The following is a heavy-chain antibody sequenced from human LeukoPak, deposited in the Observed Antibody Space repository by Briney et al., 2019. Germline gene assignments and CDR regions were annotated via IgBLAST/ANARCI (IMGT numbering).Heavy chain of an antibody. CDR2: MYLSGTT. V-gene: IGHV4-4*02. CDR3: AGLVGRYSSGLYYYYFDY. CDR1: GDSINSLDL. J-gene: IGHJ4*02. D-gene: IGHD3-22*01. Sequence: SETLSLTCTVSGDSINSLDLWSWVRQPPGKGLEWIGEMYLSGTTHSNPSVKSRVTISIGKSKNQFFLNLSSVTAADTAVYYCAGLVGRYSSGLYYYYFDYWGQGTLVTVSS.